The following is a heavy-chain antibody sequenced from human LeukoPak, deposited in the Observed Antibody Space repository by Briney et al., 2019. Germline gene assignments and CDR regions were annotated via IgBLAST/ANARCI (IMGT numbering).Heavy chain of an antibody. CDR3: ARKGYGLRFDY. CDR1: GGSFSGYY. Sequence: PSETLSLTCAVYGGSFSGYYWSWIRQPPGKGLEWIGEINHSGSTNYNPSLKSRVTISVDTSKNQFSLKLSSVTAADTAVYYCARKGYGLRFDYWGQGTLVTVSS. D-gene: IGHD3-16*01. V-gene: IGHV4-34*01. J-gene: IGHJ4*02. CDR2: INHSGST.